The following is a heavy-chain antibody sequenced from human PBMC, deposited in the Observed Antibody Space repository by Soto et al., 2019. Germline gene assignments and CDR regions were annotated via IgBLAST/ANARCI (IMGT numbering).Heavy chain of an antibody. Sequence: QVQLVESGGGVVQPGRSLRLSCAASGFTFSSYAMHWVRQAPGKGLEWVAVISYDGSNKYYADSVKGRFTISRDNSKNTLYLQMNSLRAEDTAVYYCARYLRFLDPRPPTYSYYYGMDVWGQVTTLTVSS. CDR3: ARYLRFLDPRPPTYSYYYGMDV. CDR2: ISYDGSNK. J-gene: IGHJ6*02. D-gene: IGHD3-3*01. V-gene: IGHV3-30-3*01. CDR1: GFTFSSYA.